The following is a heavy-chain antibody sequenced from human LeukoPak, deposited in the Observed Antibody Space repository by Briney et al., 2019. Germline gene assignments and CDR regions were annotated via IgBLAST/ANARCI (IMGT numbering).Heavy chain of an antibody. CDR1: GGSISSGSYY. J-gene: IGHJ6*03. CDR2: IYTSGST. Sequence: PSETLSLTCTVSGGSISSGSYYWSWIRQPAGKGLEWIGRIYTSGSTNYNPSLKSRVTISVDTFKNQFSLKLSSVTAADTAVYYCARCFSNNWFGRYDYYMDVWGKGTTVTVSS. D-gene: IGHD6-13*01. V-gene: IGHV4-61*02. CDR3: ARCFSNNWFGRYDYYMDV.